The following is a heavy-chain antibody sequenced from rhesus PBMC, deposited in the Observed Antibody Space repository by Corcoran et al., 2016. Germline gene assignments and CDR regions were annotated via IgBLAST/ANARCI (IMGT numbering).Heavy chain of an antibody. D-gene: IGHD5-24*01. Sequence: QLQLQESGPGLVKPSETLSVTCAVPGGPFSSAYWSWIRQAPGKGLEWIGYIYGGSSRTNYNPSLKSRVTLSVDTSRNQVSLKLSSVTAADTAIYYCSRRSLSGYSYFDYWGQGVLVTVSS. J-gene: IGHJ4*01. V-gene: IGHV4-169*01. CDR2: IYGGSSRT. CDR3: SRRSLSGYSYFDY. CDR1: GGPFSSAY.